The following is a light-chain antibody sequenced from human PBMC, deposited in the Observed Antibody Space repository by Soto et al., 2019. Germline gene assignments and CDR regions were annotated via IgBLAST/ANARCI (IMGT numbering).Light chain of an antibody. V-gene: IGKV1-13*02. CDR1: QTIRKY. J-gene: IGKJ1*01. CDR2: DVS. Sequence: AVHMTQSPSSLSASIGDNVTLTSRASQTIRKYLNWYQQKPGKAPKLLIFDVSSLESGVPSRFSGSGSGTEFTLTINSLQPDDFATYYCQQYSTYATFGQGTKVDI. CDR3: QQYSTYAT.